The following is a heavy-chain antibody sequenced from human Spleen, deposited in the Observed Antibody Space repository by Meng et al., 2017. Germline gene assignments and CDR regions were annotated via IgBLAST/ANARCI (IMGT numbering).Heavy chain of an antibody. CDR3: ARGPTTMAHDFDY. CDR1: GGSTSGSTYY. D-gene: IGHD4-11*01. CDR2: IYTSGST. J-gene: IGHJ4*02. Sequence: SETLSLTCTVSGGSTSGSTYYWSWIRQPAGKGLEWIGRIYTSGSTNYNPSLESRATISVDTSQNNLSLKLSSVTAADSAVYYCARGPTTMAHDFDYWGQGTLVTVSS. V-gene: IGHV4-61*02.